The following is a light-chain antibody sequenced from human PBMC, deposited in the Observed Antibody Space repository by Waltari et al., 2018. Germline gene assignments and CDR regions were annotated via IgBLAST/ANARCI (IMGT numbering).Light chain of an antibody. V-gene: IGKV3-11*01. CDR3: QQRSNWPLT. CDR1: QVVNDY. Sequence: EVVLTQSPATLSLSPGESATLSCRASQVVNDYLAWYQQKPGQAPRLLMYDASNRATGIPARFSGSGSGTDFTLTISSLESEDFAVYYCQQRSNWPLTFGGGTKVEIK. J-gene: IGKJ4*01. CDR2: DAS.